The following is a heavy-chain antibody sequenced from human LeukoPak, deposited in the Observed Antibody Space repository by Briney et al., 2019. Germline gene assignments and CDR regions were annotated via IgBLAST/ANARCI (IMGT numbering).Heavy chain of an antibody. CDR3: ARGGKNSRVQFDF. V-gene: IGHV4-4*07. CDR1: GGSIGSYY. J-gene: IGHJ4*02. CDR2: VYSSGNI. D-gene: IGHD3-16*01. Sequence: PSETLSLTCSVSGGSIGSYYWNWLRQPAGKGLEWIGRVYSSGNIDYNPSLQSRVTMSIDQSKNQFSLNLSSMTAADTAVYYCARGGKNSRVQFDFWGQGTLVTVSS.